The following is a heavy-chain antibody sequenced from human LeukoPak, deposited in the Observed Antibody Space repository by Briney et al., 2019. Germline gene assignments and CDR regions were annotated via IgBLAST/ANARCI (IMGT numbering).Heavy chain of an antibody. V-gene: IGHV3-23*01. Sequence: GGSLRLSCAASGFTFSSYAMSWVRQAPGKGLEWVSAISGSGGSTYYADSVKGRFTISRDNSKNTLYPQMNSLRAEDTAVYYCAKGGHSGSYNWFDPWGQGTLVTVSS. J-gene: IGHJ5*02. CDR2: ISGSGGST. CDR1: GFTFSSYA. D-gene: IGHD1-26*01. CDR3: AKGGHSGSYNWFDP.